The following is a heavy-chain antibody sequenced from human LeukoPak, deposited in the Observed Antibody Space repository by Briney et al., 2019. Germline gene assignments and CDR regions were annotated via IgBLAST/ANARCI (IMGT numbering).Heavy chain of an antibody. Sequence: GGSLRLSCAASGFTFSSYSMNWVRQAPGKGLEWVSSISSSSSYIYYADSVKGRFTISRDNAKNSLYLQMNSLRAEDTAVYYCARVWFGEFPSPYCGMDVWGQGTTVTVSS. V-gene: IGHV3-21*01. CDR1: GFTFSSYS. J-gene: IGHJ6*02. CDR2: ISSSSSYI. D-gene: IGHD3-10*01. CDR3: ARVWFGEFPSPYCGMDV.